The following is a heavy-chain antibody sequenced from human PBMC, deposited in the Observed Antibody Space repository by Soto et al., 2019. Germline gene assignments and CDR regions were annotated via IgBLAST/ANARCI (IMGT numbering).Heavy chain of an antibody. Sequence: PGGSLRLSCAASGFTFSSYCMHWVRQAPGKGLEWVAVIWYDGSNKYYADSVKGRFTISRDNSKNTLYLQMNSLRAEDTAVYYCARVELEQQLVFWGQGTLVTVSS. J-gene: IGHJ4*02. CDR1: GFTFSSYC. CDR2: IWYDGSNK. CDR3: ARVELEQQLVF. V-gene: IGHV3-33*01. D-gene: IGHD6-13*01.